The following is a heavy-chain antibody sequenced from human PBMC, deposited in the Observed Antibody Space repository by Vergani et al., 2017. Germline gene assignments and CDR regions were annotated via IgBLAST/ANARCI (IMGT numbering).Heavy chain of an antibody. CDR1: GFTFSSYA. CDR2: ISYDGSNK. D-gene: IGHD6-13*01. CDR3: ARTYSRSPFDY. Sequence: QVQLVESGGGVVQPGRSLRLSCAASGFTFSSYAMHWVRPAPGKGLEWVAVISYDGSNKYYADSVKGRFTISRDNSKNTLYLQMNSLGAEDTAVYYCARTYSRSPFDYWGQGTLVTVSS. V-gene: IGHV3-30-3*01. J-gene: IGHJ4*02.